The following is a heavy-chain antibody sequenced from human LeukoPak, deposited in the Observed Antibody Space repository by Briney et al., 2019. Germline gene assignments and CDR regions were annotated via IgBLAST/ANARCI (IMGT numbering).Heavy chain of an antibody. CDR3: ARRVSYHMVRGVIPLFDY. D-gene: IGHD3-10*01. CDR2: IYYSGST. Sequence: SSETLSLTCTVSGGSISSYYFTWIRQPPGRGLEWIGYIYYSGSTNYNPSLKSRVTISVDTSKNQFSLKLSSVTAADTAVYYCARRVSYHMVRGVIPLFDYWGQGTLVTVSS. J-gene: IGHJ4*02. V-gene: IGHV4-59*12. CDR1: GGSISSYY.